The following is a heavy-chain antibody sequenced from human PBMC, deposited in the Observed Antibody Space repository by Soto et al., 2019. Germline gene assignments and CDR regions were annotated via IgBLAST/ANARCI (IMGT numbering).Heavy chain of an antibody. CDR3: ARGPYSSGWSLNWFDP. V-gene: IGHV4-34*01. J-gene: IGHJ5*02. CDR1: GGSISGYY. Sequence: SETLSLTXTVSGGSISGYYWSWIRQPPGKGLEWIGEINHSGSTNYNPSLKSRVTISVDTSKNQFSLKLSSVTAADTAVYYCARGPYSSGWSLNWFDPWGQGTLVTVSS. D-gene: IGHD6-19*01. CDR2: INHSGST.